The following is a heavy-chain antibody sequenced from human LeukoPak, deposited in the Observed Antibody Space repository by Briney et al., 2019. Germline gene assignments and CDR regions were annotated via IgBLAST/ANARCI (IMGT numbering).Heavy chain of an antibody. CDR2: IYYSGST. Sequence: PSETLSLTCTVSGGSISSGDSYWSWIRQPPGKGLEWIGYIYYSGSTYYNPSLKSRVTISVDTSKNQFSLKLSSVTAADTAVYYCAREVVSSRNWFDPWGQGTLVTVSS. V-gene: IGHV4-30-4*01. J-gene: IGHJ5*02. CDR3: AREVVSSRNWFDP. CDR1: GGSISSGDSY. D-gene: IGHD3-22*01.